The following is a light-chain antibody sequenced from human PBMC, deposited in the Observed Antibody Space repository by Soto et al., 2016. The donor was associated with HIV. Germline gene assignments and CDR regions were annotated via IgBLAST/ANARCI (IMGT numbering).Light chain of an antibody. J-gene: IGLJ2*01. V-gene: IGLV3-19*01. Sequence: SSELTQDPAVSVALGQTVKITCQGDSLRSYYATWYQQKPGQAPVFVIYGQNNRPSGIPDRFSGSSSGNTASLTITGAQAEDEADYYCMSRDNNTNPVIFGGRTKLTVL. CDR2: GQN. CDR3: MSRDNNTNPVI. CDR1: SLRSYY.